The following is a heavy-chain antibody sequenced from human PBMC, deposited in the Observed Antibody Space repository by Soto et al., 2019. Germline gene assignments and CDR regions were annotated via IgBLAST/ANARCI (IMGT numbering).Heavy chain of an antibody. Sequence: GGSLRLSCAASGFTFSSYSMNWVRQAPGKGLEWVSYISSSSSTIYYADSVKGRFTISRDNAKNSLYLQMNSLRDEDTAVYYCAMYYYDSSGYYPIDYWGQGTLVTVSS. CDR3: AMYYYDSSGYYPIDY. V-gene: IGHV3-48*02. J-gene: IGHJ4*02. CDR2: ISSSSSTI. CDR1: GFTFSSYS. D-gene: IGHD3-22*01.